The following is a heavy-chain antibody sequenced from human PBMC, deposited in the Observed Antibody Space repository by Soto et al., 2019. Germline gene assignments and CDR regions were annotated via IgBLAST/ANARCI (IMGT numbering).Heavy chain of an antibody. J-gene: IGHJ6*03. Sequence: GGSLRLSCAASGFTVSSNYMSWDRQAPGKGLEWVSVIYSGGSTYYADSVKGRFTISRHNSKNTLHLQMNSLRAEDTAVYYCARNYGDYDYYYYYMDVWGKGTTVTVSS. CDR1: GFTVSSNY. V-gene: IGHV3-53*04. CDR3: ARNYGDYDYYYYYMDV. CDR2: IYSGGST. D-gene: IGHD4-17*01.